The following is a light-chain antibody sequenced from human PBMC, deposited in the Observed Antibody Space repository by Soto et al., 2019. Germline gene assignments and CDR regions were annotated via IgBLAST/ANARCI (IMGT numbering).Light chain of an antibody. CDR1: QSISSY. CDR2: AAS. V-gene: IGKV1-39*01. CDR3: QQSYSTPLT. Sequence: DIQMTQSPSSLSASVGDRVTITCRASQSISSYLNWYQQKPGKAPKLLIYAASSLQSGVPSRSSGSGSGTDFTLTISSLQPEDFDTYYCQQSYSTPLTLGGGTKVDIK. J-gene: IGKJ4*01.